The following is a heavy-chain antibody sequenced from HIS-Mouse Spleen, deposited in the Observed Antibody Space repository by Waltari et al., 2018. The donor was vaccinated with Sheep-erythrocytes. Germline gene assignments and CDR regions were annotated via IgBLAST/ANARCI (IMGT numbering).Heavy chain of an antibody. D-gene: IGHD3-3*01. CDR3: ARRTYYDFWSGYYTDAFDI. J-gene: IGHJ3*02. Sequence: EVQLVQSGAAVKKPGESLKISGKGSGYSFTSYGIGWVRQMPGKGLAWMGIIYPGDSDTRYSPSFQGQVTISADKSISTAYLQWSSLKASDTAMYYCARRTYYDFWSGYYTDAFDIWGQGTMVTVSS. CDR1: GYSFTSYG. V-gene: IGHV5-51*03. CDR2: IYPGDSDT.